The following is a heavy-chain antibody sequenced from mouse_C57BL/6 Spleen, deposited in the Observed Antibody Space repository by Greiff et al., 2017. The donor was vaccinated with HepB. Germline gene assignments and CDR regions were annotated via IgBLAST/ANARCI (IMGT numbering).Heavy chain of an antibody. CDR1: GYTFTSYW. Sequence: QVQLQQSGAELVKPGASVKMSCKASGYTFTSYWITWVKQRPGQGLEWIGDIYPGSGSTNYNEKFKSKATLTVDTSSSTAYMQLSSLTSEDSAVYYCARGFITTVVGYWGQGTTLTVSS. J-gene: IGHJ2*01. D-gene: IGHD1-1*01. CDR3: ARGFITTVVGY. V-gene: IGHV1-55*01. CDR2: IYPGSGST.